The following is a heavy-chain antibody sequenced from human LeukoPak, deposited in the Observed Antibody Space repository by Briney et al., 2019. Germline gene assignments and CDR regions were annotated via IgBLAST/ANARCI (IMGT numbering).Heavy chain of an antibody. V-gene: IGHV4-34*01. D-gene: IGHD3-3*01. CDR2: INHSGST. CDR1: GGSFSGYY. CDR3: ARGFDDFWSGYYVYYYMDV. Sequence: SETLSLTCAVYGGSFSGYYWSWIRQPPGKGLEWIGEINHSGSTNYNPSLKSRVTISVDTSKNQFSLKLSPVTAADTAVYYCARGFDDFWSGYYVYYYMDVWGKGTTVTVSS. J-gene: IGHJ6*03.